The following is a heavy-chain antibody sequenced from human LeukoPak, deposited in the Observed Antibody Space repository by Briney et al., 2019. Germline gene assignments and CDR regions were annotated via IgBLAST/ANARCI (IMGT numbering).Heavy chain of an antibody. CDR1: GYTFTGYY. CDR3: PRYYGSGRYVDY. CDR2: INPNSGGT. Sequence: ASVKVSCKASGYTFTGYYMHWVRQAPGQGLEWMGWINPNSGGTNYAQKFQGRVTITRDASTSTAYMVLSRLRSDDTAVYYCPRYYGSGRYVDYWGQGTLVTVSS. V-gene: IGHV1-2*02. J-gene: IGHJ4*02. D-gene: IGHD3-10*01.